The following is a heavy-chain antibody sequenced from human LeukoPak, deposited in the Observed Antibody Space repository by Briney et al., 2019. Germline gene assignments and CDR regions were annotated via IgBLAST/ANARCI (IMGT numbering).Heavy chain of an antibody. D-gene: IGHD5-12*01. CDR2: IFPGDSDT. CDR3: ARHLFSLVAAIEGAFDI. V-gene: IGHV5-51*01. J-gene: IGHJ3*02. CDR1: GYSFTSFW. Sequence: GESLQISCKASGYSFTSFWIVWGRQMPGRGLEWMGIIFPGDSDTRFSPSFQGQVTISAEKSISTAFLQWNSLKTSDTAMYYCARHLFSLVAAIEGAFDIWGQGTMVTVSS.